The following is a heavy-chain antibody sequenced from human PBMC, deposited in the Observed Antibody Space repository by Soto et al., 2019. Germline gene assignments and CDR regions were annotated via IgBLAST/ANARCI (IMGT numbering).Heavy chain of an antibody. J-gene: IGHJ4*02. CDR1: GDTFNFYS. V-gene: IGHV1-69*04. D-gene: IGHD3-16*02. CDR3: ATSYGSGYRAFDY. Sequence: QVQLVQSWAEVQRPGSSVKVSCKASGDTFNFYSINWVRQAPGLGLEWMGRVNPILTMSNYAQRFQGRVTMTADKSTSTAYMELSGLRSEDTAIYYCATSYGSGYRAFDYWGQGALVTVSS. CDR2: VNPILTMS.